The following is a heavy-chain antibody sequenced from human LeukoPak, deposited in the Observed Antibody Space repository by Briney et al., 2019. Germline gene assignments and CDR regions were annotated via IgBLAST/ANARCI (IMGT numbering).Heavy chain of an antibody. V-gene: IGHV3-74*01. D-gene: IGHD1-26*01. CDR3: VRDWDHFDFDS. Sequence: GGSLRLSCAASGFTFRDYWMPWIRQAPGKGLVWVSRIKGDGSHTIYADSVKGRFTISRDNAKDTLYLQMKSLRVEDTALYYCVRDWDHFDFDSWGQGTLVTVSS. CDR1: GFTFRDYW. J-gene: IGHJ5*01. CDR2: IKGDGSHT.